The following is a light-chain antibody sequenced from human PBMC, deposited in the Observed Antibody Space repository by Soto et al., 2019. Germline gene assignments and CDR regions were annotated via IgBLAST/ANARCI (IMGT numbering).Light chain of an antibody. Sequence: QSVLTQPPSASGTPGQRVTISCSGNSSNIGSNTVNWYQQLPGTAPKLLIYSNNQRPSGVPDRFSGSKSGTSASLAISGLQSEDEADYYCAEWDDSLNGRDVFGTGTKVTVL. V-gene: IGLV1-44*01. CDR3: AEWDDSLNGRDV. J-gene: IGLJ1*01. CDR2: SNN. CDR1: SSNIGSNT.